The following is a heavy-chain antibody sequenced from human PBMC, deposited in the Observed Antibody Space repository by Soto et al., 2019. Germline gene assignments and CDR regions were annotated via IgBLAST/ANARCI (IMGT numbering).Heavy chain of an antibody. D-gene: IGHD3-22*01. J-gene: IGHJ4*02. Sequence: PGGSLRLSCADSGLRFSSYSMSWVRQTPGKGLEWVAAIPATGDRTYYADSVTGRFTISRDNSKKTHYLQMTSLRAEDRAMYYCATMNGYFEYWGQGTPVTVSS. V-gene: IGHV3-23*01. CDR1: GLRFSSYS. CDR3: ATMNGYFEY. CDR2: IPATGDRT.